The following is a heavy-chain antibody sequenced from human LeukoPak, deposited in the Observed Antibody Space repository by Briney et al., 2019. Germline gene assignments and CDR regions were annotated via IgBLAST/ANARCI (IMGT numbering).Heavy chain of an antibody. CDR2: ISAYNGDT. D-gene: IGHD2-2*02. V-gene: IGHV1-18*01. Sequence: ASVKVSCKASGYTFANYGISWVRQAPGQGLEWMGWISAYNGDTNYAQKLQGRVTITTDTSTSTAYMELRSLRSDDTAVYYCARTIRGTLGYYYYHMDVWGKGTTVTVSS. CDR1: GYTFANYG. J-gene: IGHJ6*03. CDR3: ARTIRGTLGYYYYHMDV.